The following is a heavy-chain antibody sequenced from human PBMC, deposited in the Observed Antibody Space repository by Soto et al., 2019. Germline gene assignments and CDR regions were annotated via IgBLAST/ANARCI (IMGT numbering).Heavy chain of an antibody. CDR2: ISKSGTTT. CDR3: ARDGYCVSSCCSFLPDV. Sequence: EVQLVESGGGLVQPGGSLRLSCVASGFTFSSYGMNWVRQGPGKGLEWLSSISKSGTTTYYADSVKGRFTISRDNAKNSLYLQMNSLRDEDMAVYYCARDGYCVSSCCSFLPDVWGQGTTVTLSS. V-gene: IGHV3-48*02. J-gene: IGHJ6*02. D-gene: IGHD2-2*03. CDR1: GFTFSSYG.